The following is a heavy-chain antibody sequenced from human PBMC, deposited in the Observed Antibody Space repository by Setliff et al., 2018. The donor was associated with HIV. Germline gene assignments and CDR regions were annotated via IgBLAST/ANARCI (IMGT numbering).Heavy chain of an antibody. CDR3: ARPTNGYCSGGTCPDTFDI. V-gene: IGHV1-69*10. CDR2: IIPILGIA. J-gene: IGHJ3*02. CDR1: GGTFSIPA. Sequence: SVKVSCKASGGTFSIPAISWVRQAPGQGLEWMGGIIPILGIANYAQRFQGRLTITADESTRTAYMELSSLTSEDTAVYYCARPTNGYCSGGTCPDTFDIWGQGTLVTVSS. D-gene: IGHD2-15*01.